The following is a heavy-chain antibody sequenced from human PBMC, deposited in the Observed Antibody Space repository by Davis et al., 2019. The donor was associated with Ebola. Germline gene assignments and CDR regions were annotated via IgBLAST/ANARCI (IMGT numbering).Heavy chain of an antibody. CDR3: AREPAGGWYFDL. CDR1: GGTFSSNT. J-gene: IGHJ2*01. CDR2: IIPIRGIA. Sequence: AASVKVSCKASGGTFSSNTISWVRQAPGQGLEWMGRIIPIRGIANYAQKFQGRVTINADKSTSTAYMELSGLRSEDTAVYYCAREPAGGWYFDLWGRGTLVTVSS. V-gene: IGHV1-69*04.